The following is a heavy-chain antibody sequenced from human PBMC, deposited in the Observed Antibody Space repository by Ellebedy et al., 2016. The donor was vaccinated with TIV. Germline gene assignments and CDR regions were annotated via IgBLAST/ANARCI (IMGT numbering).Heavy chain of an antibody. CDR3: ARERTAGYYYYGMDV. CDR2: IYTSGST. CDR1: GGSISSYY. Sequence: SETLSLXCTVSGGSISSYYWSWIRQPAGKGLEWIGRIYTSGSTNYNPSLKSRVTMSVDTSKNQFSLKLSSVTAADTAVYYCARERTAGYYYYGMDVWGQGTTVTVSS. J-gene: IGHJ6*02. V-gene: IGHV4-4*07. D-gene: IGHD6-19*01.